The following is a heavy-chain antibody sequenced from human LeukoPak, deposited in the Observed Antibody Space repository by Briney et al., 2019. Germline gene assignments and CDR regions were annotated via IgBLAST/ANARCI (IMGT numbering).Heavy chain of an antibody. CDR1: GFTFSNAW. Sequence: GGSLRLSCAASGFTFSNAWMSWVRQAPGKGLEWVGRIKSKTDGGTTDYAAPVKGRLTISRDDSKNTLYLQMNSLKTEDTAVYYCTTGTLLNYYYYGMDVWGKGTTVTVSS. CDR2: IKSKTDGGTT. J-gene: IGHJ6*04. CDR3: TTGTLLNYYYYGMDV. D-gene: IGHD3-10*01. V-gene: IGHV3-15*01.